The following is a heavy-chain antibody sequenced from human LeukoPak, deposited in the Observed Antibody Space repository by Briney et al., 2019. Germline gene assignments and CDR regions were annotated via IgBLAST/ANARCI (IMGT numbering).Heavy chain of an antibody. J-gene: IGHJ4*02. V-gene: IGHV3-48*03. D-gene: IGHD5-12*01. CDR3: ARAGWLRSVDY. CDR2: ISSSGSTI. Sequence: GGSLRLSCAASGFTFSSYEMNWVRQAPGKGLEWVSYISSSGSTIYYADSVKGRCTISRDNAKNSLYLQVNSLRAEDTAVYYCARAGWLRSVDYWGQGTLVTVSS. CDR1: GFTFSSYE.